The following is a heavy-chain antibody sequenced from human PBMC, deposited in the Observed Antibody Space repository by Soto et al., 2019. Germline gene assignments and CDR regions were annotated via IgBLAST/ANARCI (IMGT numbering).Heavy chain of an antibody. CDR3: AHRPSYCSGGSCYSGFDY. Sequence: QITLKESGPTLVKPTQTLTLTCTFSGFSLSTSGVGVGWIRQPPGKALEWLALIYWDDDKRYSPSLKSRLTITKDTSKNQVVLTTTNMDPADTATYYCAHRPSYCSGGSCYSGFDYWGQGTLVTVSS. CDR1: GFSLSTSGVG. D-gene: IGHD2-15*01. V-gene: IGHV2-5*02. J-gene: IGHJ4*02. CDR2: IYWDDDK.